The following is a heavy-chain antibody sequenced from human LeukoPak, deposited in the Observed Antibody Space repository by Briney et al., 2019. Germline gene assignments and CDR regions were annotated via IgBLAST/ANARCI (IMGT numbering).Heavy chain of an antibody. CDR2: IYHSGIT. Sequence: SETLSLTCTVSGYSISSGYYWGWIRQPPGKGLEWIAIIYHSGITYYNPSLKSRVTISVDTSKDQFSLKLTSVTAADTAVYYCASNLYGSGNYFAYWGQGTLVTVSS. D-gene: IGHD3-10*01. CDR3: ASNLYGSGNYFAY. CDR1: GYSISSGYY. J-gene: IGHJ4*02. V-gene: IGHV4-38-2*02.